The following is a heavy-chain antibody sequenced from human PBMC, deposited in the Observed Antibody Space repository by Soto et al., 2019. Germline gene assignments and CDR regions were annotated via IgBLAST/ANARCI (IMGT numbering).Heavy chain of an antibody. J-gene: IGHJ4*02. CDR2: IKSKTDGGTT. CDR3: TSEEYSGYDWAYYFDY. Sequence: EVQLVESGGGLVKPGGSLRLSCAASGFTFSNAWINWVRQAPGKGLEWVGRIKSKTDGGTTDYAAPVKGRFTISRDDSKNTLYLQMNSLKTEDTAVYYCTSEEYSGYDWAYYFDYWGQGTLVTVSS. CDR1: GFTFSNAW. V-gene: IGHV3-15*07. D-gene: IGHD5-12*01.